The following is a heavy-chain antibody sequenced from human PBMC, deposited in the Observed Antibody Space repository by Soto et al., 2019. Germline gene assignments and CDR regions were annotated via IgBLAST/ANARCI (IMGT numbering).Heavy chain of an antibody. Sequence: PSETLSLTCAVSGGSISSSNWWSWVRQPPGKGLEWVGSIYYSGSTYYNPSLKSRVTISVDTSKNQFSLKLNSVTAADTAVYYCARPGYSGYVDYWGQGTLVTVSS. CDR3: ARPGYSGYVDY. V-gene: IGHV4-39*01. D-gene: IGHD5-12*01. J-gene: IGHJ4*02. CDR1: GGSISSSNW. CDR2: IYYSGST.